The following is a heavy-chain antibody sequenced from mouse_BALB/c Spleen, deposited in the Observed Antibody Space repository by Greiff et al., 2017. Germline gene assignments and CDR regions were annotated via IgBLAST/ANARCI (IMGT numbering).Heavy chain of an antibody. V-gene: IGHV3-6*02. D-gene: IGHD2-1*01. CDR3: ARAGNYGVDY. CDR2: ISYDGSN. Sequence: EVQLVESGPGLVKPSQSLSLTCSVTGYSITSGYYWNWIRQFPGNKLEWMGYISYDGSNNYNPSLKNRISITRDTSKNQFFLKLNSVTTEDTATYYCARAGNYGVDYWGQGPSVTAPS. J-gene: IGHJ4*01. CDR1: GYSITSGYY.